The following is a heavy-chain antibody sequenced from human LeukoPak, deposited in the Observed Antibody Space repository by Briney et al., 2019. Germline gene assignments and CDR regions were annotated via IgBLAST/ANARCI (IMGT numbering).Heavy chain of an antibody. CDR2: VSPGGYT. CDR1: GVSVTDYY. D-gene: IGHD2-21*01. V-gene: IGHV4-34*01. J-gene: IGHJ5*02. Sequence: SETLSLTCAVYGVSVTDYYWSWIRQSPEKGLEWIGEVSPGGYTTYNPSLKSRVIISEDTSENQLSLNVRSVTAADTALYYCVRIRCGRGQERCYNHWAQGSLVTVSS. CDR3: VRIRCGRGQERCYNH.